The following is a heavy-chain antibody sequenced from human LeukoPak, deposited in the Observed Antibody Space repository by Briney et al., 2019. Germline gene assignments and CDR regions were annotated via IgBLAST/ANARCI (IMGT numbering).Heavy chain of an antibody. J-gene: IGHJ6*03. Sequence: SETLSLTCTVSGGSISSYYWSWIRQPPGKGLEWIGYIYYSGSTNSNPSLKSRVTISVDTSKNQFSLKLSSVTAADTAVYYCARTSGMTTAYYYYMDVWGKGTTVTVSS. D-gene: IGHD4-11*01. V-gene: IGHV4-59*01. CDR1: GGSISSYY. CDR2: IYYSGST. CDR3: ARTSGMTTAYYYYMDV.